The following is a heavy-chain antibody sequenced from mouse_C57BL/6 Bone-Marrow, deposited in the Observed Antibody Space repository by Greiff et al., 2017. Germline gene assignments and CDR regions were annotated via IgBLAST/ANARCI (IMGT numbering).Heavy chain of an antibody. CDR1: GYTFTDYN. J-gene: IGHJ2*01. V-gene: IGHV1-22*01. CDR3: ARGPMVPYLDY. Sequence: VQLQESGPELVKPGASVKMSCKASGYTFTDYNMHWVKQSHGKSLEWIGYINPNNGGTSYNQKFKGKATLTVNKSSSTAYMELRSLTSEDSAVYYCARGPMVPYLDYWGQGTTLTVSS. CDR2: INPNNGGT. D-gene: IGHD2-2*01.